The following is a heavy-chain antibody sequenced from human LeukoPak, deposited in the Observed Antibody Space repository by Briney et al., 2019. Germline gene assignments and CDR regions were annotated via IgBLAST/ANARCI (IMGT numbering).Heavy chain of an antibody. CDR1: GFTFSSYA. CDR3: AKDFFGSSWYIGY. D-gene: IGHD6-13*01. J-gene: IGHJ4*02. V-gene: IGHV3-23*01. CDR2: ISGSGGST. Sequence: PGGSLRLSCAASGFTFSSYAMSWVRQAPGEGLEWVSAISGSGGSTYYADSVKGRFTISRDNSKNTLYLQMNSLRAEDTAVYYCAKDFFGSSWYIGYWGQGTLVTVSS.